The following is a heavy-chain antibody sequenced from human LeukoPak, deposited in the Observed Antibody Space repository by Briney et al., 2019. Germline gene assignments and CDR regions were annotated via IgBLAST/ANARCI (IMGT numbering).Heavy chain of an antibody. J-gene: IGHJ4*02. CDR2: IYYTANT. V-gene: IGHV4-59*01. D-gene: IGHD3-22*01. CDR1: GGSINSYY. CDR3: ARGGRAYDSSGYDH. Sequence: SETMSLTCTVSGGSINSYYWGWIRQPPGKGLEWVGYIYYTANTNSNPSLKSRMTISVDTSRNQLSLKLSSVSAADTAVYYCARGGRAYDSSGYDHWGQGTLVTVSS.